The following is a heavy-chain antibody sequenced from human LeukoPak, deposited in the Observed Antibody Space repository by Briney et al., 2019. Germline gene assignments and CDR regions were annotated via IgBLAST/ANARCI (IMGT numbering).Heavy chain of an antibody. CDR2: IFTSGST. Sequence: SETLSLTCTVSGGSISSYYWSWIRQHAGKGLEWIGRIFTSGSTNYNPSLKSRVTMSVDTSKNQFSLKLSSVTAADTAVYYCARDRERGYDFDYWGQGTLVTVSS. CDR3: ARDRERGYDFDY. CDR1: GGSISSYY. D-gene: IGHD5-12*01. V-gene: IGHV4-4*07. J-gene: IGHJ4*02.